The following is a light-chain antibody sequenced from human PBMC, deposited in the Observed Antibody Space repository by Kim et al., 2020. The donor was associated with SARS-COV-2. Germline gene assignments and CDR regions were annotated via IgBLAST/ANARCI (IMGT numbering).Light chain of an antibody. CDR2: KVP. CDR3: GQHQQWPGT. CDR1: HSLVYSDGNTY. J-gene: IGKJ1*01. Sequence: PAPISCMSSHSLVYSDGNTYLSWFKQRPGQSPRSLIYKVPNSESGVPHRFSGGGSGAEFILRISRVEAEDVWVYYCGQHQQWPGTFGEGTKVDIK. V-gene: IGKV2-30*01.